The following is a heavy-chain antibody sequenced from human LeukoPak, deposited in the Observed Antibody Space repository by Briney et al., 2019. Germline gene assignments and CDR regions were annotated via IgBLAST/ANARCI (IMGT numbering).Heavy chain of an antibody. CDR1: GYTFTSYD. CDR2: MNPNSGNT. J-gene: IGHJ4*02. Sequence: ASVKVSCKASGYTFTSYDINWVRQATGQGLEWMGWMNPNSGNTGYAQKFQGRVTMTRNTSISTAYMELSSLRSEDTAVYYCARYNWSYEPGDFDYWGQGTLVTVSS. D-gene: IGHD1-7*01. CDR3: ARYNWSYEPGDFDY. V-gene: IGHV1-8*01.